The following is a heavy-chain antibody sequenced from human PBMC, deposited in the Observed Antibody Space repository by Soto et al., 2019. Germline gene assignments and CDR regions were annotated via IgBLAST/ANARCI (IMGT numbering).Heavy chain of an antibody. V-gene: IGHV1-69*13. Sequence: RASVKVSCKASGGTFSSYAISWVRQAPGQGLEWMGGIIPIFGTANYAQKFQGRVTITADESTSTAYMELSSLRSEDTAVYYCARDYSNYGYYYYGMDVWGQGTTVTVSS. D-gene: IGHD4-4*01. J-gene: IGHJ6*02. CDR3: ARDYSNYGYYYYGMDV. CDR1: GGTFSSYA. CDR2: IIPIFGTA.